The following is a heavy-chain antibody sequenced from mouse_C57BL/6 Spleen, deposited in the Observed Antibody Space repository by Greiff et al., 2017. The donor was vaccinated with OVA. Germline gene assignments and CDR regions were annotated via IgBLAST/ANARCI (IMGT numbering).Heavy chain of an antibody. V-gene: IGHV1-81*01. CDR3: ARYDYDEGDYAMDY. CDR2: IYPRSGNT. J-gene: IGHJ4*01. D-gene: IGHD2-4*01. CDR1: GSTFTSYG. Sequence: QVQLQQSGAELARPGASVKLSCTASGSTFTSYGISWVKQRTGPGLEWIGEIYPRSGNTYYNAKFKGKATLTADKSSSTAYMELRSLTSEDSAVDFCARYDYDEGDYAMDYWGQGTSVTVSS.